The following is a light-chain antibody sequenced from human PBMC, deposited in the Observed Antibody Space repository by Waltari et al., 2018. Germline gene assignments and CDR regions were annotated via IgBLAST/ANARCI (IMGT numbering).Light chain of an antibody. Sequence: EIVLTQSPGTLSLSPGERATLSCRATQRVSHNNLAWYQQKGGQAPRLLIYGASSRATGIPDRFSGSGSGTDFTLSISRLEPEDYGVYYCQQYAGTPITFGGGTKVEI. CDR3: QQYAGTPIT. CDR2: GAS. CDR1: QRVSHNN. V-gene: IGKV3-20*01. J-gene: IGKJ4*01.